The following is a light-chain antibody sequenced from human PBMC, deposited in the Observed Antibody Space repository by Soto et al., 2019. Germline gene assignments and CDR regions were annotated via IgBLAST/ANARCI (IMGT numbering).Light chain of an antibody. V-gene: IGKV3-15*01. CDR1: QTIRTN. CDR2: GAS. Sequence: EIVMTQCPATLSVSPGETVTLSCRASQTIRTNLAWYQHKPGKSPRLLIYGASTRATGFPARFSGSGSGTEFTLSISSLQSEDFAVYYCQQYNDNWPTFGQGTKVEIK. CDR3: QQYNDNWPT. J-gene: IGKJ1*01.